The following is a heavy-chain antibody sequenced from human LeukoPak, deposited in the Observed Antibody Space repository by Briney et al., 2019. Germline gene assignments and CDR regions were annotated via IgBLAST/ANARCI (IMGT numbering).Heavy chain of an antibody. CDR2: MNGDGSST. Sequence: GGSLRLSCAASGFTFRSYWMHWVRQDPGKGLVWVSHMNGDGSSTSYADSVKGRFTISRGNAKNTLYLQMNRLKAEDTAVYYCARSATDAFDIWGQGTMVTVSS. J-gene: IGHJ3*02. V-gene: IGHV3-74*01. CDR1: GFTFRSYW. CDR3: ARSATDAFDI.